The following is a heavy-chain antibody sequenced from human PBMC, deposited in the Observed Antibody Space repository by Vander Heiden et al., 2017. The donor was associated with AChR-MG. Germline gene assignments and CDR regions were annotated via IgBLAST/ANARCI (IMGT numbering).Heavy chain of an antibody. Sequence: EVQLVESGGGLVQPGGSLRISCAASGFTFNNAWMSWVRQTPGKGLECVARIKSKSDGGKTDYPAPAKGTFTISRDDSKNTLYLQMNRLKTEDTAVYYCMTDLYDGSLSGGFWGQGILVTVSS. V-gene: IGHV3-15*01. D-gene: IGHD2-8*01. J-gene: IGHJ4*02. CDR3: MTDLYDGSLSGGF. CDR2: IKSKSDGGKT. CDR1: GFTFNNAW.